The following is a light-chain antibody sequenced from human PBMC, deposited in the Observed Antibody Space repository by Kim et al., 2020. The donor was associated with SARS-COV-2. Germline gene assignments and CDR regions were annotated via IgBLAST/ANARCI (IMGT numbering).Light chain of an antibody. CDR3: NSRDSSGKPL. J-gene: IGLJ3*02. CDR1: SLTSYY. Sequence: VDLGQTVRITCQGDSLTSYYASWYQLKPGQAPILVIYGKYNRPSGMPDRFSGSSLGNTASLTITGAQAEDEAEYHCNSRDSSGKPLFGGGTQLTVL. V-gene: IGLV3-19*01. CDR2: GKY.